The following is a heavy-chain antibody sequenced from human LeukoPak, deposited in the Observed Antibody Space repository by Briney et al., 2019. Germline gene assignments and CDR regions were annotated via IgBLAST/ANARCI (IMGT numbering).Heavy chain of an antibody. CDR1: GGTFSSYA. J-gene: IGHJ4*02. V-gene: IGHV1-69*05. CDR2: IIPIFGTA. D-gene: IGHD5-18*01. CDR3: AREKYSYGYYFDY. Sequence: SVKVSCKASGGTFSSYAISWVRQAPGQGLEWMGRIIPIFGTANYAQKFQGRVTITTDESTSTVYMELSSLRSEDTAVYYCAREKYSYGYYFDYWGQGTLVTVSS.